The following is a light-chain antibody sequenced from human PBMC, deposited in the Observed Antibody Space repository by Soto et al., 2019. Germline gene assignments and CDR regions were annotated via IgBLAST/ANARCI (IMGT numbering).Light chain of an antibody. CDR1: QSVSSIY. Sequence: EIVLAQSPGNLSLSPGERATLSCMSIQSVSSIYLAWYQQKHGQAPRLLIYGASSRATGIPDRFIGSGSGTDFALSFSRLEPEDFAVYYCLQYGSSITFGQGTRLEI. CDR2: GAS. J-gene: IGKJ5*01. CDR3: LQYGSSIT. V-gene: IGKV3-20*01.